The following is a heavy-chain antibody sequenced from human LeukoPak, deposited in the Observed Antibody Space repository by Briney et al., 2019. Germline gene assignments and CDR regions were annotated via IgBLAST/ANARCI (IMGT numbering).Heavy chain of an antibody. CDR2: IYYSGST. J-gene: IGHJ6*02. D-gene: IGHD2-15*01. CDR3: ARASIVVVVADYYGMDV. Sequence: SETLSLTCTVSGGSFSSYYWSWIRQPPGKGLEWIGYIYYSGSTNYNPSLKSRVTISVDTSKNQFSLKLSSVTAADTAVYYCARASIVVVVADYYGMDVWGQGTTVTVSS. CDR1: GGSFSSYY. V-gene: IGHV4-59*01.